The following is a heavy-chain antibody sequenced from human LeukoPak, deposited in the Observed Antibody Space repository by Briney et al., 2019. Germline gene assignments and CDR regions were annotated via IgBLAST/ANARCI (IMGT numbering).Heavy chain of an antibody. Sequence: KSRVTMSVDTSKNQFSLKLSSVTAADTAVYYCARGYEDIVVVPAAPLFDYWGQGTLVTVSS. V-gene: IGHV4-4*06. J-gene: IGHJ4*02. D-gene: IGHD2-2*01. CDR3: ARGYEDIVVVPAAPLFDY.